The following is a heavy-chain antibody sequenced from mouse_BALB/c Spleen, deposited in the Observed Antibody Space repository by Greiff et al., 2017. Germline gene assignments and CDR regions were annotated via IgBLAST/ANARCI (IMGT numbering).Heavy chain of an antibody. CDR1: GYTFTSYY. V-gene: IGHV1S56*01. Sequence: QVHVKQSGPELVKPGASVKMSCKASGYTFTSYYIHWVKQRPGQGLEWIGSIYPGDGSTKYNEKFKGKTTLTADKSSSTAYMLLSSLTSEDSAIYFCARKVYYGSSSYAMDYWGQGTSVTVSS. CDR2: IYPGDGST. CDR3: ARKVYYGSSSYAMDY. D-gene: IGHD1-1*01. J-gene: IGHJ4*01.